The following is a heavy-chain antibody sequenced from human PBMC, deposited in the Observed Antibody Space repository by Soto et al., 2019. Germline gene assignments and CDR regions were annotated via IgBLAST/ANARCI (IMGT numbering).Heavy chain of an antibody. D-gene: IGHD3-22*01. CDR3: ARVSGSSGLYGEYYYRMDV. V-gene: IGHV1-18*01. CDR2: ISAYNGNT. Sequence: ASVKVSCKASGYTFTSYGISWVRQAPGQGLKWMGWISAYNGNTNYAQKLQGRVTMTTDTSTSTAYMELRSLRSDDTAVYYCARVSGSSGLYGEYYYRMDVWGQGTTVTVSS. J-gene: IGHJ6*02. CDR1: GYTFTSYG.